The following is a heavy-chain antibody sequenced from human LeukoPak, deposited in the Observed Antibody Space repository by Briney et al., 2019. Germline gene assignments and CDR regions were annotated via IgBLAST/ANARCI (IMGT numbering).Heavy chain of an antibody. D-gene: IGHD5-12*01. Sequence: SQTLSLTCTVSGGSISSGSYYWSWIRQPAGKGLEWIGRIYTSGSTNYNPSLKSRVTISVDTSKNQFSLKLSSVTVADTAVYYCARARGYSGYDSYYFDYWGQGTLVTVSS. CDR3: ARARGYSGYDSYYFDY. CDR1: GGSISSGSYY. V-gene: IGHV4-61*02. J-gene: IGHJ4*02. CDR2: IYTSGST.